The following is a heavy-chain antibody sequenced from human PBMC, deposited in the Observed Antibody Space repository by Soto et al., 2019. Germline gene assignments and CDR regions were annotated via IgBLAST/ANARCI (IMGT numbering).Heavy chain of an antibody. J-gene: IGHJ4*02. CDR2: IDPSDSYT. V-gene: IGHV5-10-1*04. CDR3: ARITRYCSPSSCYNGLDY. CDR1: GYSFTSYC. D-gene: IGHD2-2*02. Sequence: PGESLKISFAGSGYSFTSYCISWVRQMPLQVLEWMGRIDPSDSYTDYSPSFQGQFTISADKSISTAYLQWSSLKASDAAMYCCARITRYCSPSSCYNGLDYWGQGTLVTVSS.